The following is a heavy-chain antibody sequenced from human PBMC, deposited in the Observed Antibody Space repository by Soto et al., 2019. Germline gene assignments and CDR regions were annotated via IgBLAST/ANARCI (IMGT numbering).Heavy chain of an antibody. Sequence: GGSLRLSCAASGFTFSSYAMSWVRQAPGKGLEWVSAISGSGGSPYYADSVKGRFTISRDNSKNTLYLQMNSLRAEDTAVYYCATDSSYGDYRLNNFDYWGQGTLVTVSS. D-gene: IGHD4-17*01. CDR3: ATDSSYGDYRLNNFDY. J-gene: IGHJ4*02. CDR2: ISGSGGSP. CDR1: GFTFSSYA. V-gene: IGHV3-23*01.